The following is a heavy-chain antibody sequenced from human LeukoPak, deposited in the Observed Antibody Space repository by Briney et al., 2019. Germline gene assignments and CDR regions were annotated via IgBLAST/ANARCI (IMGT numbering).Heavy chain of an antibody. CDR3: ARDPAYYYFDY. V-gene: IGHV3-7*01. CDR2: IKQDGSDK. CDR1: GFTFSNYW. Sequence: PGGSLRLSCAASGFTFSNYWMSWVRQAPGKGLEWVANIKQDGSDKYYVDSVKGRFTISRDNAKNSLYLQMNSLRAEDTAVYYCARDPAYYYFDYWGQGTLVTVSS. J-gene: IGHJ4*02. D-gene: IGHD1-26*01.